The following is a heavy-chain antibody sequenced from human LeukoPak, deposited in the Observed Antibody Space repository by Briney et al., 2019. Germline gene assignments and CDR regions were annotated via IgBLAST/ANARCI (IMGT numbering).Heavy chain of an antibody. CDR2: INLSGGST. J-gene: IGHJ5*02. V-gene: IGHV1-46*01. CDR3: ARADYCRSTSCYSRWFDP. Sequence: VASVKVSCQASRYSFTSYFIHWVRPAPRQGLEWMGIINLSGGSTSYAQKFQGIDTLTRDMSTSTVYMELSSLRSEGTAVSYCARADYCRSTSCYSRWFDPWGQGTLVTVSS. CDR1: RYSFTSYF. D-gene: IGHD2-2*01.